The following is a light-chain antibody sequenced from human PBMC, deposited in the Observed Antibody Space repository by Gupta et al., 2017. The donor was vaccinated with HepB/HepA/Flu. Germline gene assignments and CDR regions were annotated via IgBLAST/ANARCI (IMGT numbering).Light chain of an antibody. Sequence: QSVVTQEPSFSVSPGETVTLTRGLTSGSVSATYYPSWYQQTPGQAPRMLIYATNRRSSGVPDRFSGSILGNKAALTITGAQAEDESDYYCVLYIGTGVVVIGGGTKLTVL. V-gene: IGLV8-61*01. CDR3: VLYIGTGVVV. J-gene: IGLJ2*01. CDR2: ATN. CDR1: SGSVSATYY.